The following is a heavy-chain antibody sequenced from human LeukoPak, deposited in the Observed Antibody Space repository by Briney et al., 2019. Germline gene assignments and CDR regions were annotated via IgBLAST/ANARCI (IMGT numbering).Heavy chain of an antibody. D-gene: IGHD3-10*01. J-gene: IGHJ5*02. V-gene: IGHV1-24*01. CDR1: GYTLTELS. Sequence: ASVKVSCKVSGYTLTELSMHWVRQAPGKGLEWMGGFDPEDGETIYAQKFQGRVTMTEDTSTDTAYMELSSLRSEDTAVYYCAIGPLWFGELLGFDPWGQGTLVTVSS. CDR3: AIGPLWFGELLGFDP. CDR2: FDPEDGET.